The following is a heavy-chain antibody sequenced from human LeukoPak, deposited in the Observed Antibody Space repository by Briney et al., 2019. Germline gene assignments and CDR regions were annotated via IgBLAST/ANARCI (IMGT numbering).Heavy chain of an antibody. V-gene: IGHV4-34*01. J-gene: IGHJ4*02. CDR3: ARGPGYYGSGTSRDY. D-gene: IGHD3-10*01. CDR1: GGSFSGYY. CDR2: INHSGSA. Sequence: SETLSLTCAVYGGSFSGYYWSWIRQPPGKGLEWIGEINHSGSANYNPPLKSRVTISVDTSKNQFSLKLSSVTAADTAVYYCARGPGYYGSGTSRDYWGQGTLVTVSS.